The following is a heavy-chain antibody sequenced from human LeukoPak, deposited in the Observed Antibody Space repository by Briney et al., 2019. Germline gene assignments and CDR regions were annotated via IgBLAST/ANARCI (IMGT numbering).Heavy chain of an antibody. CDR3: AREFEPDYFDY. Sequence: PGGSLRLSCTVSGFTFSGYTMHWVPQAPGKGLEWVSSISSSGLYIYFADSLKGRFTISRDNAKNSLYLQVNSLRAEDTAVYYCAREFEPDYFDYWGQGTLVTVSS. CDR2: ISSSGLYI. CDR1: GFTFSGYT. D-gene: IGHD1-14*01. V-gene: IGHV3-21*01. J-gene: IGHJ4*02.